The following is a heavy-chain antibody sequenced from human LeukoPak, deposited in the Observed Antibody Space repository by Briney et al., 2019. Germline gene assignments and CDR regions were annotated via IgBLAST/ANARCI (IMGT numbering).Heavy chain of an antibody. V-gene: IGHV4-30-4*08. D-gene: IGHD3-3*01. CDR1: GGSISSGDYY. J-gene: IGHJ4*02. CDR2: IYYSGST. CDR3: ARITIFGVVPLLSPFDY. Sequence: PSETLSLTCTVSGGSISSGDYYWSWIRQPPGKGLEWIGYIYYSGSTYYNPSLKSRVTISVDTSKNQFSLKLSSVTAADTAVYYCARITIFGVVPLLSPFDYWGQGTLVTVSS.